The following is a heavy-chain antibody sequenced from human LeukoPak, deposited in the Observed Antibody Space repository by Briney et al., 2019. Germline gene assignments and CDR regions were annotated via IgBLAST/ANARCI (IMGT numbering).Heavy chain of an antibody. Sequence: SETLSLTCDVSGYSIRSGYYWGWIRQPPGKGLEWIGSIFHTSNTYYNLSLKSRVIISLDTSKNQFSLLLSSVTAADTAVYYCASLYSSPVDYWGQGTLVTVSS. CDR2: IFHTSNT. J-gene: IGHJ4*02. CDR3: ASLYSSPVDY. V-gene: IGHV4-38-2*01. CDR1: GYSIRSGYY. D-gene: IGHD3-22*01.